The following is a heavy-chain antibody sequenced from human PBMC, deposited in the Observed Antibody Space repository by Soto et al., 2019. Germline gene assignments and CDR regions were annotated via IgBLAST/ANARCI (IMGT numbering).Heavy chain of an antibody. CDR2: ISGSGGST. Sequence: GGSLRLSCASSGFTFRSYAMSLVRQAPGKGLEWVSAISGSGGSTYYADSVKGRFTISRDNSKNTLYLQMNSLRAEDTAVYYCAKDSSSWPLFFFDYWGQGTLVTVSS. CDR1: GFTFRSYA. D-gene: IGHD6-13*01. CDR3: AKDSSSWPLFFFDY. V-gene: IGHV3-23*01. J-gene: IGHJ4*02.